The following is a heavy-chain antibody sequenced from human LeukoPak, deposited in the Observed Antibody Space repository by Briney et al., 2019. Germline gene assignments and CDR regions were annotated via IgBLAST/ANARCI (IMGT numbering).Heavy chain of an antibody. CDR3: ARLDYEGSVYSRWAVEYY. V-gene: IGHV1-69*05. J-gene: IGHJ4*02. CDR2: IIPIFGTA. CDR1: EGTFSSYA. D-gene: IGHD3-22*01. Sequence: GAPVKVSCKASEGTFSSYAISWVRQAPGQGLEWMGRIIPIFGTANYAQKFQGRVTITTDESTSTAYMELSRLRSEDTAVDYCARLDYEGSVYSRWAVEYYWGQGTLVTVSS.